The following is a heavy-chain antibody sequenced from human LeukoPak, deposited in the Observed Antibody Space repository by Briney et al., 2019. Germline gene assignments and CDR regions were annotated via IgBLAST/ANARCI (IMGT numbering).Heavy chain of an antibody. Sequence: ASVKVSCKASGYTFTSYAMHWVRQAPGQRLERMGWINAGNGNTKYSQKFQGRVTITRGTSASTAYMELSSLRSEDTAVYYCARDRWIAAAGTYYYDMDVWGQGTTVTVSS. CDR3: ARDRWIAAAGTYYYDMDV. CDR2: INAGNGNT. V-gene: IGHV1-3*01. CDR1: GYTFTSYA. D-gene: IGHD6-13*01. J-gene: IGHJ6*02.